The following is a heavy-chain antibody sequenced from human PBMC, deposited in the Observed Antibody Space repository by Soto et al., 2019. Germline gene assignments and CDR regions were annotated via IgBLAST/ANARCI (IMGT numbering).Heavy chain of an antibody. CDR1: GGSISSSSYY. J-gene: IGHJ4*02. Sequence: SETLSLTCTVSGGSISSSSYYWDWIRQPPGKGLEWIGNIYYSGSTDYNPTLKSRVTISVDTSKNQFSLKLTSVTAADTAVYYCARDKITGLFDYWGQGTLVTVSS. V-gene: IGHV4-39*07. CDR2: IYYSGST. D-gene: IGHD2-8*02. CDR3: ARDKITGLFDY.